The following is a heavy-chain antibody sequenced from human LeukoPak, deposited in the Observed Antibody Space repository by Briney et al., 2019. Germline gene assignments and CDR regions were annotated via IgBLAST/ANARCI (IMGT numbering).Heavy chain of an antibody. J-gene: IGHJ4*02. Sequence: APVKVSCKASGYTFTGYYMHWVRQAPGQGLEWMGWINPNSGGTNYAQKFQGRVTMTRDTSISTAYMELSRLRSDDTAVYYCAGEHSGSYYFDYWGQGTLVTVSS. D-gene: IGHD1-26*01. CDR1: GYTFTGYY. CDR3: AGEHSGSYYFDY. CDR2: INPNSGGT. V-gene: IGHV1-2*02.